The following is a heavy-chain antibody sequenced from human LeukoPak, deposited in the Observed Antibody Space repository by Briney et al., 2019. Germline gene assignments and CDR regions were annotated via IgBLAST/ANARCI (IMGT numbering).Heavy chain of an antibody. CDR3: ARALRLFPFDY. V-gene: IGHV1-2*02. Sequence: ASVKVSCKASGYTLVAYFMHWVRQAPGQGLEWMGWINPNNGDTDSAQKFKGRVTMTRDTSISTVYMELTRLTSDDTAVYYCARALRLFPFDYWGQGTLVTVSS. J-gene: IGHJ4*02. CDR2: INPNNGDT. CDR1: GYTLVAYF. D-gene: IGHD5-12*01.